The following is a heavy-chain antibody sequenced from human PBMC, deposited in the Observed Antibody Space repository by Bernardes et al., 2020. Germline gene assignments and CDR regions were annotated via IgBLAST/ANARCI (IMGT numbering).Heavy chain of an antibody. CDR1: GGSISPYY. D-gene: IGHD2-21*02. CDR3: AREGGDWRYFDN. CDR2: ILYTGST. J-gene: IGHJ4*02. Sequence: SETLSLTCTVSGGSISPYYWSWIRQSPGKGLEWIGYILYTGSTSYNSSLKSRVTVSLDTSKNQFSLQLSSVTAADTAVYYCAREGGDWRYFDNWGRGTLVIVSS. V-gene: IGHV4-59*01.